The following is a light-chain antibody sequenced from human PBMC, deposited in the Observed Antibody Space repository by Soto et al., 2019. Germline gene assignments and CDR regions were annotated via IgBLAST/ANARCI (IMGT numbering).Light chain of an antibody. J-gene: IGLJ1*01. CDR1: TSNIGAPYG. CDR3: QSYDISLHNYV. V-gene: IGLV1-40*01. Sequence: QSVLTQPPSVSGASGQRVSISCTGSTSNIGAPYGVHWYQHLPGAAPKLLIYGDNNRPSGVPDRFSGSKSGTSASLAITSLQAEDEADYYCQSYDISLHNYVFGTGTKVTVL. CDR2: GDN.